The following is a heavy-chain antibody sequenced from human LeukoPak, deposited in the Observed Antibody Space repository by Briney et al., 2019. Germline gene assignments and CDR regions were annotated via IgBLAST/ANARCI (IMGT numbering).Heavy chain of an antibody. J-gene: IGHJ4*02. V-gene: IGHV3-7*01. CDR3: AREDGYCSGGNCYSYFDS. Sequence: GGSLRLSCAASGFTFSGFSMSWVRQSPTKGLEWVANIKQDGSERYYVDSVKGRFTITRDNTRNSLFLQMYSLRAEDTAVYFCAREDGYCSGGNCYSYFDSWGQGTLVTVSS. CDR1: GFTFSGFS. CDR2: IKQDGSER. D-gene: IGHD2-15*01.